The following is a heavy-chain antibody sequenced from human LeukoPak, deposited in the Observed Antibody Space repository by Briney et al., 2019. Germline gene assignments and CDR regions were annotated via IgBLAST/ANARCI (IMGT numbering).Heavy chain of an antibody. J-gene: IGHJ3*02. CDR2: IVIGSGDT. Sequence: GTSVKVSCKASGFTFTGYAMQWVRQARGQRPECIGWIVIGSGDTTYAQRLQERATITRDLSTSTAYMELSSLRSEDTAVYYCAADLLAGYQGTFDIWGQGTMVTVSS. CDR1: GFTFTGYA. D-gene: IGHD2-15*01. CDR3: AADLLAGYQGTFDI. V-gene: IGHV1-58*02.